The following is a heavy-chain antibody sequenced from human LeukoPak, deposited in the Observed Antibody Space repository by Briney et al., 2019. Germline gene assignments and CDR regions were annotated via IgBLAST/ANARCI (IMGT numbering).Heavy chain of an antibody. CDR1: GYTFTSYT. CDR3: ARDLGYSSGWPRNYYYGMDV. CDR2: IIPILGIA. V-gene: IGHV1-69*04. J-gene: IGHJ6*02. D-gene: IGHD6-19*01. Sequence: SVKVSCKASGYTFTSYTISWVRQAPGQGLEWMGRIIPILGIANYAQKFQGRVTITADKSTSTAYMELSSLRSEDTAVYYCARDLGYSSGWPRNYYYGMDVWGQGTTVTVSS.